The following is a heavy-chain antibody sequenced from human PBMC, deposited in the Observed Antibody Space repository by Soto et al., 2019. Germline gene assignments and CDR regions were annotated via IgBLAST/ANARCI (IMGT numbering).Heavy chain of an antibody. D-gene: IGHD1-26*01. CDR2: IWYDGSNK. V-gene: IGHV3-33*01. CDR3: ARDLSGSYLFY. Sequence: GGSLRLSCAASGFTFSSYGMHWVRQAPGKGLEWVAVIWYDGSNKYYADSVKGRFTISRDNSKNTLYLQMNSLRAEDTAVYYCARDLSGSYLFYWGQGTLVTVSS. J-gene: IGHJ4*02. CDR1: GFTFSSYG.